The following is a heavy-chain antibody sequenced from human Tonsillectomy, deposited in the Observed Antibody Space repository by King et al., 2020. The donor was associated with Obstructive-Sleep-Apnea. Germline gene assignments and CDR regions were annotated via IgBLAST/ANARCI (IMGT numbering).Heavy chain of an antibody. CDR1: GGSISSSSYY. V-gene: IGHV4-39*01. J-gene: IGHJ5*02. Sequence: QLQESGPGLVKPSETLSLTCTVSGGSISSSSYYWGWIRQPPGKGLEWIGSIYYSGSTYYNPSLKSRVTISVDTSKNQFSLKLSSVTAADTAVYYCGRRGGIPPWFDPWGQGTLVTVSS. CDR3: GRRGGIPPWFDP. CDR2: IYYSGST. D-gene: IGHD3-16*01.